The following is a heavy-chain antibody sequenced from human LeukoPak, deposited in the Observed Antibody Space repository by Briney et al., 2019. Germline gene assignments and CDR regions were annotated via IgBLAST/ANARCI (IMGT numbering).Heavy chain of an antibody. D-gene: IGHD2-2*01. CDR3: ARLVVPAASSHGWFDP. CDR2: LYYMRGA. V-gene: IGHV4-59*01. CDR1: GGSISGYY. Sequence: SETLSLTCTVSGGSISGYYWSWSRQPPGKGVEWIGNLYYMRGAWYKSSLKSRVTTSVDTSRNEFSLKLSSVTAADTAVYYCARLVVPAASSHGWFDPWGQGTLVTVSS. J-gene: IGHJ5*02.